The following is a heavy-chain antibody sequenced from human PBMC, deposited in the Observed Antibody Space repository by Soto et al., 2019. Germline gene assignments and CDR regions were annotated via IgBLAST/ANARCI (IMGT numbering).Heavy chain of an antibody. J-gene: IGHJ4*02. D-gene: IGHD2-15*01. CDR3: VRGVVVVVGSTAENFDH. V-gene: IGHV3-48*02. Sequence: GGSLRLSCVTSGFTLTKYSMNWVRQAPGKGLEWVSYISYSGETKYYADSLKGRYAISRDDAKNSVYLQMNSLRDEDTAFYYCVRGVVVVVGSTAENFDHWGQGTLVTVSS. CDR2: ISYSGETK. CDR1: GFTLTKYS.